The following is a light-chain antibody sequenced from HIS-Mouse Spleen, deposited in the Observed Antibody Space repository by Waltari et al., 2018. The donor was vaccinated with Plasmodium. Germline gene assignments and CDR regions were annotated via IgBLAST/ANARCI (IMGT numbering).Light chain of an antibody. V-gene: IGLV2-23*03. CDR1: SSDVGSYNL. CDR3: CSYAGSSTFVV. Sequence: QSALTQPASVSGSPGQSITISCTGTSSDVGSYNLVSWYQQHPGKAPKLSIYEGSKRPSGVANGVAGSKSGNTASLTISGLQAEDEADYYGCSYAGSSTFVVFGGVTKLTVL. J-gene: IGLJ2*01. CDR2: EGS.